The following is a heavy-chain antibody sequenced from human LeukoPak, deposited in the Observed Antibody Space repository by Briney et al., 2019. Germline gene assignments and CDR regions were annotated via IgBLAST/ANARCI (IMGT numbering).Heavy chain of an antibody. CDR2: ISSSGSTI. CDR3: ATYRQVLLLFES. D-gene: IGHD2-8*02. Sequence: PGGSLRLSCAASGFTFSSYEMNWVRQAPGKGLEWVSYISSSGSTIYYADSVRGRFTISRDNSKSTLSLQMNSLRAEDTAIYYCATYRQVLLLFESWGQGTLVTVSS. V-gene: IGHV3-48*03. CDR1: GFTFSSYE. J-gene: IGHJ4*02.